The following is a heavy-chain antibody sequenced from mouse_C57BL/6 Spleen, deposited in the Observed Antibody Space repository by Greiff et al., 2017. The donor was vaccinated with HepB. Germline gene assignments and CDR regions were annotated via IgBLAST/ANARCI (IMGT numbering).Heavy chain of an antibody. Sequence: EVQLQQSGPELVKPGASVKISCKASGYTFTDYYMNWVKQSHGKSLEWIGDINPNNGGTSYNQKFKGKATLTVDKSSSTAYMELRSLTSEDSAGYYCASLITTVVEGWFAYWGQGTLVTVSA. V-gene: IGHV1-26*01. D-gene: IGHD1-1*01. CDR1: GYTFTDYY. J-gene: IGHJ3*01. CDR2: INPNNGGT. CDR3: ASLITTVVEGWFAY.